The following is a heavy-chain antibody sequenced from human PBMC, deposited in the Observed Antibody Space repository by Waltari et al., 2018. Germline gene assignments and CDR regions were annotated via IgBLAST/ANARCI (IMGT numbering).Heavy chain of an antibody. Sequence: QVQLQESGPGLVKPSGTLSLTCAVSGGSISSSNWWSWVRQPPGKGLEWIGEIYHSGSTNYNPSPKSRGTIPVGKSKNQFSLKLSSVTAADTAVYYCARSPVIWSGYDRFDYWGQGTLVTVSS. CDR3: ARSPVIWSGYDRFDY. CDR1: GGSISSSNW. CDR2: IYHSGST. D-gene: IGHD5-12*01. V-gene: IGHV4-4*02. J-gene: IGHJ4*02.